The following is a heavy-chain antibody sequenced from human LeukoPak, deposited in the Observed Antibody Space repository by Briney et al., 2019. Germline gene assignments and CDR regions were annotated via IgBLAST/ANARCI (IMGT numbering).Heavy chain of an antibody. CDR1: GLTFHDYA. Sequence: GGSLRLSCVASGLTFHDYAMHWVRQAPGKGLEWVSLISADGGSTFYADSVKGRFTISRDISKNTVYIQMNSLRAEDTAVYYCARAYAGSSGCYEYWGQGTLVTVSS. J-gene: IGHJ4*02. V-gene: IGHV3-43*02. CDR2: ISADGGST. CDR3: ARAYAGSSGCYEY. D-gene: IGHD4-23*01.